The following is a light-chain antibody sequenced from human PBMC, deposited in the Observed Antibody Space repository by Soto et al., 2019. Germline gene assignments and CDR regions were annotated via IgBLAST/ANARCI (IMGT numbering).Light chain of an antibody. V-gene: IGKV1-39*01. J-gene: IGKJ2*01. Sequence: DIQMTQSPSSLSASVGDRVTITCRASQTINRYLNWYQQKPGRAPTLLIYATSSLQSGVPSKFSGSGSGTDFTLIIRSLQPEDFATYYWQQSYNSPHTFGQGTKLEI. CDR2: ATS. CDR3: QQSYNSPHT. CDR1: QTINRY.